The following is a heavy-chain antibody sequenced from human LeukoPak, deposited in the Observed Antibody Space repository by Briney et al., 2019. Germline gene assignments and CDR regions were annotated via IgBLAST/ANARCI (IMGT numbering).Heavy chain of an antibody. CDR3: ARVPPVYTSGNYYKGTHFDY. V-gene: IGHV1-18*01. CDR1: GYTFTSYG. J-gene: IGHJ4*02. D-gene: IGHD3-10*01. CDR2: ISAYNGNT. Sequence: ASVKVSCKASGYTFTSYGISWVRQAPGQGLEWMGWISAYNGNTNYAQKLQGRVTKTTDTSTSTAYMELRSLGSDDTAVYYCARVPPVYTSGNYYKGTHFDYWGQGTLVTVSP.